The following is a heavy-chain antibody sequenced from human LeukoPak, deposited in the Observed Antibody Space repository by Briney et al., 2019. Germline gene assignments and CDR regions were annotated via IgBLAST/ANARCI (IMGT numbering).Heavy chain of an antibody. V-gene: IGHV1-8*01. CDR3: ARGGYSNDRGYYGMDV. CDR1: GYTFTSDD. D-gene: IGHD4-11*01. J-gene: IGHJ6*02. Sequence: GASVKVSCKASGYTFTSDDINWVRQATGQGLEWMGWMNPNSGNTGYAQKFQGRVTMTRNTSISTAYMELSSLRSEDTAVYYCARGGYSNDRGYYGMDVWGQGTTVTVSS. CDR2: MNPNSGNT.